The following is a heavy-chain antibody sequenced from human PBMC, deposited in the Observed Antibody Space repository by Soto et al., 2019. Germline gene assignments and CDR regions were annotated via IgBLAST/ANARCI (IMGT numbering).Heavy chain of an antibody. D-gene: IGHD2-15*01. CDR3: SADRPDIGVGWWV. Sequence: SVKVSCKASGSGFISSGIQWVRQAHGQRLEWIGWIVVASGQTNYTQNFRGRVAITRDTSTATAYIELTGLTSEDTAVYFCSADRPDIGVGWWVWGQGTTVTVSS. V-gene: IGHV1-58*02. CDR1: GSGFISSG. J-gene: IGHJ6*02. CDR2: IVVASGQT.